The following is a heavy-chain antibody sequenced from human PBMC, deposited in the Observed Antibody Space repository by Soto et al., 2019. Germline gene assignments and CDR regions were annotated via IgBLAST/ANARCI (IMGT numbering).Heavy chain of an antibody. CDR3: ARSDYYDSSGPPSYGMDV. D-gene: IGHD3-22*01. Sequence: ASVKVSCKASGYTFTGYYMHWVRQAPGQGLEWMGWINPNSGGTNYAQKFQGWVTMTRDTSISTAYVELSRLRSDDTAVYYCARSDYYDSSGPPSYGMDVWGQGTTVTVSS. CDR1: GYTFTGYY. J-gene: IGHJ6*02. CDR2: INPNSGGT. V-gene: IGHV1-2*04.